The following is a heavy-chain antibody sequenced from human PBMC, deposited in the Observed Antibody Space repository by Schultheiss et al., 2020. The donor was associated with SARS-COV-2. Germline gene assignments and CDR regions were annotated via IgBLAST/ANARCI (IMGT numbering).Heavy chain of an antibody. Sequence: SETLSLTCTVSGGSISSYYWSWIRQPPGKGLEWIGEINHSGSTNYNPSLKSRVTISVDTSKNQFSLKLSSVTAADTAVYYCARGRGSYRSNWFDPLGQGTLVTVAS. D-gene: IGHD3-16*02. CDR2: INHSGST. J-gene: IGHJ5*02. CDR1: GGSISSYY. CDR3: ARGRGSYRSNWFDP. V-gene: IGHV4-34*01.